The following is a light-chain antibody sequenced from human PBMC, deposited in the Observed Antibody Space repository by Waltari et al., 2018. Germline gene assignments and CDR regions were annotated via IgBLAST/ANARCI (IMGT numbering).Light chain of an antibody. CDR3: QVWDSSSDHWV. J-gene: IGLJ3*02. V-gene: IGLV3-21*04. CDR2: CDS. Sequence: SYVLPQPSSVSVAPGKTARITCGGSNIGSRTVPWHQQKPGQAPVLVFYCDSDRPSGIPERFSGSNSGNTATLTISRVEVGDEADYYCQVWDSSSDHWVFGGGTKLTVL. CDR1: NIGSRT.